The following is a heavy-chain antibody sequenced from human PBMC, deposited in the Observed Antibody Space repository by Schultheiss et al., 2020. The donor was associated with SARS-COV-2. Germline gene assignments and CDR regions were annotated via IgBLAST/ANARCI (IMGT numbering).Heavy chain of an antibody. V-gene: IGHV3-30*01. CDR2: ISYDGSNK. D-gene: IGHD6-6*01. Sequence: GESLKISCAASGFTFSDYYMSWVRQAPGKGLEWVAVISYDGSNKYYADSVKGRFTISRDNSKNTLYLQMNSLRAEDTAVYYCARDGTVAARYYFDYWGQGTLVTVSS. CDR1: GFTFSDYY. J-gene: IGHJ4*02. CDR3: ARDGTVAARYYFDY.